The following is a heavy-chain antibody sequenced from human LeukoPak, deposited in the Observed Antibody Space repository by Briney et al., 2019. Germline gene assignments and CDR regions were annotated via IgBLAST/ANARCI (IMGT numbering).Heavy chain of an antibody. V-gene: IGHV1-69*05. CDR1: GYTFTRYG. CDR2: IIPIFGTA. Sequence: GASVKASSKASGYTFTRYGISWVRQAPGQGLEWRGGIIPIFGTANYAQKFQGRVTIPTEESTSTAYMELSSLRSEDTAVYYCAWDSSGYSNWFDPWGQGTLATVSS. J-gene: IGHJ5*02. D-gene: IGHD3-22*01. CDR3: AWDSSGYSNWFDP.